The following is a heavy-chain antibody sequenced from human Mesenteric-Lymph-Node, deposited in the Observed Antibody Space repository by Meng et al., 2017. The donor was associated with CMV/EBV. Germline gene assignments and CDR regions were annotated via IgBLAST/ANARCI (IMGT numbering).Heavy chain of an antibody. D-gene: IGHD3-3*01. CDR3: ARGLWEWLSDSYYYSLDV. CDR1: GGTFSSYA. V-gene: IGHV1-8*03. J-gene: IGHJ6*02. Sequence: ASVKVSCKASGGTFSSYAISWVRQATGQGLEWMGWMNPSSGSTGYALKFQGRVTITKNTSISTGYMELSSLRSDDTAVYYCARGLWEWLSDSYYYSLDVWGQGTTVTVSS. CDR2: MNPSSGST.